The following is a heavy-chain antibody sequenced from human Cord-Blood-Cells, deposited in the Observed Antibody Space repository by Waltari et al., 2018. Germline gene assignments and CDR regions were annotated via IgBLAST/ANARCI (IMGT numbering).Heavy chain of an antibody. CDR2: IYHSGST. CDR1: GYSISSGSY. Sequence: QVQLQESGPGLVTPSETLSLTGAVSGYSISSGSYWGWIRQPPGKGLEWIGGIYHSGSTYYNPSLKSRVTISVDTSKNQFSLKLSSVTAADTAVYYCARVLQLAYCGGDCYSGAFDIWGQGTMVTVSS. D-gene: IGHD2-21*01. V-gene: IGHV4-38-2*01. J-gene: IGHJ3*02. CDR3: ARVLQLAYCGGDCYSGAFDI.